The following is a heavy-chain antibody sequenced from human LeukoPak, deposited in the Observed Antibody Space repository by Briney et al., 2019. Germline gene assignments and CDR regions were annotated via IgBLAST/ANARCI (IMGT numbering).Heavy chain of an antibody. J-gene: IGHJ4*02. CDR2: IIPIFDTA. CDR3: ARGNYYDSSGYYYEPGY. V-gene: IGHV1-69*13. Sequence: SVKVSCKASGGTFSSYAISWVRQAPGQGLEWMGGIIPIFDTANYAQKFQGRVTITADESTSTAYMELSSLRSEDTAVYYCARGNYYDSSGYYYEPGYWGQGTLVTVSS. D-gene: IGHD3-22*01. CDR1: GGTFSSYA.